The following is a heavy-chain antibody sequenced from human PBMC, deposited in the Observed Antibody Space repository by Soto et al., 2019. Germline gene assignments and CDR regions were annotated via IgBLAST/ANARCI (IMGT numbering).Heavy chain of an antibody. D-gene: IGHD1-26*01. J-gene: IGHJ4*02. CDR2: ISYDESDK. V-gene: IGHV3-30*04. CDR3: ARDPRGSYYFDY. Sequence: GGSLRLSCAASGFSFSAYAMHWVRQAPGKGLECVAFISYDESDKYYADSVKGRFTISRDNSKNTLYLQMNSLRPEDTAVYYCARDPRGSYYFDYWGQGTLVTV. CDR1: GFSFSAYA.